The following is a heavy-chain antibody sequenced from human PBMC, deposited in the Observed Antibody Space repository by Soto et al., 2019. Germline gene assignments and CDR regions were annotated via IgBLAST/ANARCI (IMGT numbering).Heavy chain of an antibody. V-gene: IGHV1-69*06. CDR1: GGTFSSYA. D-gene: IGHD3-3*01. Sequence: SVKVSFKASGGTFSSYAISWVRQAPGQGLEWMGGIIPIFGTANYAQKFQGRVTITADKSTSTAYMELSSLRSEDTAVYYCARAVYYDFRYYYYYYGMDVWGQGTTVTVSS. J-gene: IGHJ6*02. CDR3: ARAVYYDFRYYYYYYGMDV. CDR2: IIPIFGTA.